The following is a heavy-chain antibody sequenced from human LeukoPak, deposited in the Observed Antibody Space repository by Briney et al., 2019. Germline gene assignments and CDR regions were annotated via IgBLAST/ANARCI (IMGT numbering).Heavy chain of an antibody. CDR2: IYSTGST. CDR3: ARRFYYDGHHDS. V-gene: IGHV4-59*08. Sequence: SETLSLTCTVSAASIRNNHWSWIRQPPGEGLEWIGYIYSTGSTSYKPSLKSRVTISVDTSKNRFSLNLTSVTAADTAVYYCARRFYYDGHHDSWGQGTLVTVSS. CDR1: AASIRNNH. J-gene: IGHJ4*02. D-gene: IGHD3-22*01.